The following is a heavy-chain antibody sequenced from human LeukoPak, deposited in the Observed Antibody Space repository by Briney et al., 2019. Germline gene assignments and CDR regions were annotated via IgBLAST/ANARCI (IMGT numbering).Heavy chain of an antibody. D-gene: IGHD3-3*01. CDR2: ISGSGGST. Sequence: GGSLRLSCAASGFTFSSYAMSWVRQAPGKGLEWVSAISGSGGSTYYADSVKGRFTISRDNSKNTLYLQMNSLRAEDTAVYYCAKESSGITIFGVVIMGFDYWGQGSLVTVSS. CDR3: AKESSGITIFGVVIMGFDY. J-gene: IGHJ4*02. V-gene: IGHV3-23*01. CDR1: GFTFSSYA.